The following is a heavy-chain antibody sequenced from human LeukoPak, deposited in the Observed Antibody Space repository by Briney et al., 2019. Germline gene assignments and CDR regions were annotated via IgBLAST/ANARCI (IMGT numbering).Heavy chain of an antibody. CDR3: ARGPYGDYVEAFDI. V-gene: IGHV4-61*02. CDR1: GGSISSGSYY. CDR2: IYTSGST. J-gene: IGHJ3*02. D-gene: IGHD4-17*01. Sequence: PSETLSLTCTVSGGSISSGSYYWSWIRQPAGKGLEWIGRIYTSGSTNYNPSLKSRVTISVDTSKNQFSLKLSSVTAADTAVYYCARGPYGDYVEAFDIWGQGTMVTVSS.